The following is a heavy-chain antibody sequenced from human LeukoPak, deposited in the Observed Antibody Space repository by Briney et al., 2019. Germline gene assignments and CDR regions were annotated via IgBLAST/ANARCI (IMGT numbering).Heavy chain of an antibody. CDR1: GFTFIDYD. J-gene: IGHJ4*02. V-gene: IGHV3-13*01. Sequence: GRCLSLSCAASGFTFIDYDMHWVRQVIGKGLEWVSAIAILGDTHHSGSVKGRFTIYRENAQSSWFLRMDNLKAGDTGLYFCGRGGIQVYGIDEFDYWGQGTLVTVSS. CDR3: GRGGIQVYGIDEFDY. CDR2: IAILGDT. D-gene: IGHD2-8*01.